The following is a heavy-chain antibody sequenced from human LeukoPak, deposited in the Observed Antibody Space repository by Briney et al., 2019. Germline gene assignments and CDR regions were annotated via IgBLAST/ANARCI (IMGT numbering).Heavy chain of an antibody. V-gene: IGHV7-4-1*02. CDR1: GYTFTSYA. CDR2: INTNTGNP. D-gene: IGHD2-8*01. J-gene: IGHJ5*02. Sequence: ASVKVSCKASGYTFTSYAMNWVRQAPGQGLEWMGWINTNTGNPTYAQGFTGRFVFSLDTSVSTAYLQISSLKAEDTAVYYCARRPYCTNGVCYGELGFDPWGQGTLVTVSS. CDR3: ARRPYCTNGVCYGELGFDP.